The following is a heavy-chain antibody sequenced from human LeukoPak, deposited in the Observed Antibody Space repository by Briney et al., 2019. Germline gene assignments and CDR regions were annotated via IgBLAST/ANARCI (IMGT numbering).Heavy chain of an antibody. CDR2: MNPNSGNT. J-gene: IGHJ6*02. D-gene: IGHD1-1*01. Sequence: ASVKVSCKASGYTFTSYDINWVRQATGQGLEWMGWMNPNSGNTGYAQKFQGRVTMITDTSTNTAYMELRSLRSDDTAVYYCAREDNDDYYYYGMDVWGQGTAVTVSS. V-gene: IGHV1-8*01. CDR3: AREDNDDYYYYGMDV. CDR1: GYTFTSYD.